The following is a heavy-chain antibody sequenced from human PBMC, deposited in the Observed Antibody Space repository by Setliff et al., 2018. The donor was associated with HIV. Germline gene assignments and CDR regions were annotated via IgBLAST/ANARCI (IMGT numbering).Heavy chain of an antibody. CDR1: GGSINSGSYY. J-gene: IGHJ6*03. V-gene: IGHV4-61*09. CDR2: IYTSGST. D-gene: IGHD3-16*01. Sequence: NPSETLSLTCNVSGGSINSGSYYWGWIRQPAGKGLEWIGHIYTSGSTNYNPSLKSRVTISVDTSKNQFSLKLNSVTAADTAVYYCARVLGLPYYYMDVWGKGTTVTVSS. CDR3: ARVLGLPYYYMDV.